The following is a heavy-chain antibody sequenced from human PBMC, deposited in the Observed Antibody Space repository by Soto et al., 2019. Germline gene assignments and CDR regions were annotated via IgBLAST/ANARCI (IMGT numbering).Heavy chain of an antibody. Sequence: ASVKVSCKASGYTFTSYAMHWVRQAPVQRLEWMGWINAGNGNTKYSQKFQGRVTITRDTSASTAYMELSSLRSEDTAVYYCARTGSSSWYWFYPWGQGTLVTVS. CDR1: GYTFTSYA. D-gene: IGHD6-13*01. CDR2: INAGNGNT. J-gene: IGHJ5*02. V-gene: IGHV1-3*01. CDR3: ARTGSSSWYWFYP.